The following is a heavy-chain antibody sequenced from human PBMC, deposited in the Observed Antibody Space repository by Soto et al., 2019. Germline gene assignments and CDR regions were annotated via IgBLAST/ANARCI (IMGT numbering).Heavy chain of an antibody. V-gene: IGHV4-39*01. CDR1: GDSISRRSYY. Sequence: SETMSLHCTVSGDSISRRSYYCGWVRQPPGKGLERIGSIYYSGSTYFNPSLDSRVPLTVDTSRSQFSLKLSSVTAADTAAYYCVRVISSSSSLGLPYYYYGMDVWGQGTTVTVSS. CDR2: IYYSGST. D-gene: IGHD6-6*01. J-gene: IGHJ6*01. CDR3: VRVISSSSSLGLPYYYYGMDV.